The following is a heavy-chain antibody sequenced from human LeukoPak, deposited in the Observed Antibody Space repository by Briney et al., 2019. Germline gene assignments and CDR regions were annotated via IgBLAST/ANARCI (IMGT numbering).Heavy chain of an antibody. J-gene: IGHJ4*02. V-gene: IGHV1-69*13. D-gene: IGHD4-23*01. CDR1: GGSFSSHA. Sequence: AASVKVSCKASGGSFSSHAINWVRQAPGQGLEWMGGIIPIFGTANYAQKFQDRVTITAVESMSTVYMELSSLRSEDTAVYYCARGWLAETTVVTPYNYWGQGTLVTVSS. CDR2: IIPIFGTA. CDR3: ARGWLAETTVVTPYNY.